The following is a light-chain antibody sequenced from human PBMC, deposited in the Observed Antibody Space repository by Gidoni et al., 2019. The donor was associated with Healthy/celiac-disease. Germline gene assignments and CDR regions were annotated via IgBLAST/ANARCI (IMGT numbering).Light chain of an antibody. CDR2: AAS. V-gene: IGKV1-39*01. CDR1: QSISSY. Sequence: DIQMTQSPSSLSASVGDRGTITCRASQSISSYFNWYQQKPGKAPKLLIYAASSLQSGVPARFSGSGSGTDFTLNISRLQPEDFATYYCQQGYRTSWTFGQGTKVEIK. CDR3: QQGYRTSWT. J-gene: IGKJ1*01.